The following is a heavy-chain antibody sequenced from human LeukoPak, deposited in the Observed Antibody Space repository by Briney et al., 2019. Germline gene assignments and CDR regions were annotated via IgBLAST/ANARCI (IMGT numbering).Heavy chain of an antibody. Sequence: SETLSLTCAVYGGSFSGYYWSWIRQPPGKGLEWIGEINHSGSTNYNPSLKSRVTISVDTSKNQFSLKLSSVTAADTAVYYCARVGSRAFDYWGQGGLVTV. CDR3: ARVGSRAFDY. D-gene: IGHD3-10*01. CDR2: INHSGST. CDR1: GGSFSGYY. J-gene: IGHJ4*02. V-gene: IGHV4-34*01.